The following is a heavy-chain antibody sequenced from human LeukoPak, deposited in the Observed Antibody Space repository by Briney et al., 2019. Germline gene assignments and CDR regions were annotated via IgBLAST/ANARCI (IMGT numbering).Heavy chain of an antibody. Sequence: AASVKVSFKASGYTFTSYDINWVGQATGQGREWMGWMNPNSGNTGYAQKFQGRVTMTRNASISTAYMELSSLRSEDTAVYYCAKTPIAVAGTYFDYWGQGALVTVFS. CDR1: GYTFTSYD. CDR3: AKTPIAVAGTYFDY. J-gene: IGHJ4*02. CDR2: MNPNSGNT. V-gene: IGHV1-8*01. D-gene: IGHD6-19*01.